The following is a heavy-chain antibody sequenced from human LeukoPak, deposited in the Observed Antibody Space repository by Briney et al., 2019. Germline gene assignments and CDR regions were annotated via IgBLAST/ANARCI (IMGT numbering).Heavy chain of an antibody. D-gene: IGHD2-21*02. CDR2: IYTSGST. CDR3: ARGPVTGGYYYGMDV. J-gene: IGHJ6*02. Sequence: PLETLSLTCTVSGGSISSYYWSWIRQPAGKGLEWIGRIYTSGSTNYNPSLKSRVTMSVDTSKNQFSLKLSSVTAADTAVYYCARGPVTGGYYYGMDVWGQGTTVTVSS. V-gene: IGHV4-4*07. CDR1: GGSISSYY.